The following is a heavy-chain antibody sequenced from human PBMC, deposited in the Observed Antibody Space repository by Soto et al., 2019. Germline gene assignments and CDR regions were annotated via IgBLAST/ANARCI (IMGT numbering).Heavy chain of an antibody. Sequence: SVKVSCKASGGTFSSYAISWVRQAPGQGLEWMGGIIPIFGTANYAQKFQGRVTITADESTSTAYMELSSLRSEDTAVYYCARGRIVVVPAALAESHYYYCGIDVLGQGTTVTVSS. CDR1: GGTFSSYA. J-gene: IGHJ6*02. D-gene: IGHD2-2*01. V-gene: IGHV1-69*13. CDR3: ARGRIVVVPAALAESHYYYCGIDV. CDR2: IIPIFGTA.